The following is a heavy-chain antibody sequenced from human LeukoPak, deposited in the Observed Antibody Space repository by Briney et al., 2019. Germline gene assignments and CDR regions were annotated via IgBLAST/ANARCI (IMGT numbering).Heavy chain of an antibody. CDR2: ISSNSSTI. CDR1: GFTFSSYS. J-gene: IGHJ4*02. CDR3: ARRPITMVRGVQLRPYIDY. Sequence: PGGSLRLSCAASGFTFSSYSMNWVLQAPGKGLEWVSYISSNSSTIYYADSVKGRFTISRDNAKNSLYLQMNSLRAEDTAVYYCARRPITMVRGVQLRPYIDYWGQGTLVTVSS. V-gene: IGHV3-48*01. D-gene: IGHD3-10*01.